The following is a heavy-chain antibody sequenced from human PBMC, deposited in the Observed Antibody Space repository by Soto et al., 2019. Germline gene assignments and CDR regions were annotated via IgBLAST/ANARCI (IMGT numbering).Heavy chain of an antibody. J-gene: IGHJ6*02. CDR3: ARGGYRSRLTYYYYYYGMDV. CDR2: INHSGST. D-gene: IGHD5-18*01. V-gene: IGHV4-34*01. Sequence: SETLSLTCAVYGGSSSGYYWSWIRQPPGKGLEWIGEINHSGSTNYNPSLKSRVTISVDTSKNQFSLKLSSVTAADTAVYYCARGGYRSRLTYYYYYYGMDVWGQGTTVTVYS. CDR1: GGSSSGYY.